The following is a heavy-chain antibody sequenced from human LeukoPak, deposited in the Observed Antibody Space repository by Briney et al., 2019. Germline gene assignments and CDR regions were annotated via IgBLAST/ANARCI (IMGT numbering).Heavy chain of an antibody. CDR2: ISSGSGTI. CDR3: ARDCSGGSCYPGDY. J-gene: IGHJ4*02. Sequence: GGSLRLSCAASGFTFSNAWMSWVRQAPGKGLEWVSYISSGSGTIYYADSVKGRFTISRDNAKNSLYLQMNSLRAEDTAVYYCARDCSGGSCYPGDYWGQGTLVTVSS. CDR1: GFTFSNAW. V-gene: IGHV3-48*01. D-gene: IGHD2-15*01.